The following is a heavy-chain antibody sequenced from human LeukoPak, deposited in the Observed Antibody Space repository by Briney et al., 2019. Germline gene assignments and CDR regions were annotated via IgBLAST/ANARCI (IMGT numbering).Heavy chain of an antibody. CDR3: ARETYYYGSGSYLIDY. CDR2: INHSGST. CDR1: GGSFSGYY. J-gene: IGHJ4*02. Sequence: SETLSLTCAVYGGSFSGYYWSWIRQPPGKGLEWIGEINHSGSTNYNPSLKSRVTISVDTSKNQFSLKLSSVTAADTAVYYCARETYYYGSGSYLIDYWGQGTLVTVSS. D-gene: IGHD3-10*01. V-gene: IGHV4-34*01.